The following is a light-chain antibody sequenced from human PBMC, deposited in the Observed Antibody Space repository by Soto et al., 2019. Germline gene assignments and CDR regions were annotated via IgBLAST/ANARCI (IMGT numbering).Light chain of an antibody. CDR1: QTVTSSC. CDR2: TTS. J-gene: IGKJ3*01. Sequence: EIVLTQSPDNLSLSPGERATLSCTASQTVTSSCLAWSQRKPGQAPRLLIHTTSTRATDIPDRFSGSGSGTIFTLTTSRLHPEDFAVYCCQQCGGSPLFSYGPWTRVAI. V-gene: IGKV3-20*01. CDR3: QQCGGSPLFS.